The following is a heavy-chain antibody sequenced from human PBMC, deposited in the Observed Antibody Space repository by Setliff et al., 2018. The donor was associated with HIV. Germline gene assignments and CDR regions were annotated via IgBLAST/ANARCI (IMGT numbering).Heavy chain of an antibody. CDR3: ARPTELYYYGSGPSGAFDI. Sequence: GASVKVSCKASGGTFSSYAISWVRQAPGQGLEWMGEIIPILGIANYAQKFQGRVTITADESTSTAYMELSSLRSEDTAVYYCARPTELYYYGSGPSGAFDIWGQGTMVTVSS. CDR2: IIPILGIA. V-gene: IGHV1-69*10. J-gene: IGHJ3*02. D-gene: IGHD3-10*01. CDR1: GGTFSSYA.